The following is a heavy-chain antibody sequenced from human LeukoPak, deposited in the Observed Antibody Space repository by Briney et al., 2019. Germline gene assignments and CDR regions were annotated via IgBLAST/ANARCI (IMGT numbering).Heavy chain of an antibody. CDR3: VRAHSGQSIFDV. CDR2: IIGRTDSV. V-gene: IGHV3-48*01. J-gene: IGHJ3*01. Sequence: GGPLRLSCAASGFTFSTYRMHWVRQAPGKGLEWVSCIIGRTDSVVYADSVKGRFNISTDSAKKSLYLQMNSLGAEDTGVYYCVRAHSGQSIFDVWGQGTMVTVSS. D-gene: IGHD6-13*01. CDR1: GFTFSTYR.